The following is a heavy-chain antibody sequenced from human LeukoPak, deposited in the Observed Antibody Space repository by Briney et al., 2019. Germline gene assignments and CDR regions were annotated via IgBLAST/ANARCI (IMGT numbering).Heavy chain of an antibody. Sequence: SETLSLTCTVSGASISSYYWSWIRKPPGKGLEWIGYIYYSGSTNYNPSLKSRVTISVDTSKNQFSLKLSSVTAADTAVYYCARGLRFLEWLPYGMDVWGQGTTVTVSS. J-gene: IGHJ6*02. D-gene: IGHD3-3*01. CDR3: ARGLRFLEWLPYGMDV. CDR1: GASISSYY. V-gene: IGHV4-59*01. CDR2: IYYSGST.